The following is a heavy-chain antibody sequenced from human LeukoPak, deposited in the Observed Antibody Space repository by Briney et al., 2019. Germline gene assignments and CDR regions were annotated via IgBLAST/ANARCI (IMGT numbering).Heavy chain of an antibody. Sequence: ASVKVSCKASGYTFTGYYMHWVRQAPGQGLEWMGWINSNSGGTNYAQKFQGRVTMTRDTSISTAYMELSRLRSDDTAVYYCARVKDIVVVPAALNLFDYWGQGTLVTVSS. CDR2: INSNSGGT. J-gene: IGHJ4*02. CDR1: GYTFTGYY. V-gene: IGHV1-2*02. D-gene: IGHD2-2*01. CDR3: ARVKDIVVVPAALNLFDY.